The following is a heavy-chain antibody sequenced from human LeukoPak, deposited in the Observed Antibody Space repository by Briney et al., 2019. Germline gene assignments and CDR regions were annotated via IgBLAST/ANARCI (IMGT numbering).Heavy chain of an antibody. D-gene: IGHD6-19*01. J-gene: IGHJ4*02. Sequence: GGSLRLSCAASGFTFSSYGMHWVRQAPGKGLEWVAVIWYDGSNKYYAVSVKGRFTISRDNSKNTLYPQMNSLRAEDTAVYYCAKESLAVAGTGYWGQGTLVTVSS. V-gene: IGHV3-33*06. CDR1: GFTFSSYG. CDR3: AKESLAVAGTGY. CDR2: IWYDGSNK.